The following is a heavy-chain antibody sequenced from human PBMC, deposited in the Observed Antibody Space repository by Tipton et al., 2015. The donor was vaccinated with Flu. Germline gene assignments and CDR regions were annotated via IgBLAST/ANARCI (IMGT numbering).Heavy chain of an antibody. CDR2: IHRSGNT. D-gene: IGHD3-22*01. V-gene: IGHV4-38-2*02. J-gene: IGHJ6*02. CDR3: ARDDSGYSPHDAVDV. CDR1: GDSIGSDYY. Sequence: LRLSCSVSGDSIGSDYYWGWIRQPPGKGLEWLGNIHRSGNTYYNSSLKSRVTFSLDKSKNQFSLRLVSMTATDTAVYYCARDDSGYSPHDAVDVWGQGTTVTVSS.